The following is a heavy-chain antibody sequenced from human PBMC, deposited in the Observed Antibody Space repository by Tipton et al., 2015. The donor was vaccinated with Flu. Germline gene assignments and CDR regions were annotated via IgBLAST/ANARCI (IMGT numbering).Heavy chain of an antibody. J-gene: IGHJ3*02. CDR2: ISTSGGTV. CDR1: GFSFSNYE. Sequence: SLRLSCEVSGFSFSNYEMHWVRQAPGKGPEWLSYISTSGGTVYYAASVKGRYSASRGNANNLLYLQMSSLRAEDTAVYYCARGLKMVGSGWGRPIDIWGQGTTVTVSS. D-gene: IGHD3-16*01. CDR3: ARGLKMVGSGWGRPIDI. V-gene: IGHV3-48*03.